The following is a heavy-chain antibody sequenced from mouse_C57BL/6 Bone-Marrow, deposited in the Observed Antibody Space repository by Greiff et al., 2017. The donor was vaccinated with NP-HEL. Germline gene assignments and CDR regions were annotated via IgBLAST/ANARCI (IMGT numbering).Heavy chain of an antibody. CDR2: IYPRSGNT. CDR1: GYTFTSYG. Sequence: VQLQQSGAELARPGASVKLSCKASGYTFTSYGISWVKQRTRQGLEWIGEIYPRSGNTYYNEKFKGKATLTADKSSSTAYMELRSLTSEDSAVYFCARGELYYSNPYYAMDYWGQGTSVTVSS. D-gene: IGHD2-5*01. V-gene: IGHV1-81*01. J-gene: IGHJ4*01. CDR3: ARGELYYSNPYYAMDY.